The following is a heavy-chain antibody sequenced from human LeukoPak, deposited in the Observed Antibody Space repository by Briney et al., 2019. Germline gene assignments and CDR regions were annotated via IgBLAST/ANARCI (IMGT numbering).Heavy chain of an antibody. Sequence: GGSLRLSCAASGFTFSSYAVSWVRQATGRGLEWVSAISGCGGRTYYGVSVKDRFTLHRDNSKNTLYLQMNSLRAEDTAVYYYANMRGPPFWFDHWGQGTLVTVSS. CDR2: ISGCGGRT. CDR1: GFTFSSYA. D-gene: IGHD2-2*01. V-gene: IGHV3-23*01. CDR3: ANMRGPPFWFDH. J-gene: IGHJ5*02.